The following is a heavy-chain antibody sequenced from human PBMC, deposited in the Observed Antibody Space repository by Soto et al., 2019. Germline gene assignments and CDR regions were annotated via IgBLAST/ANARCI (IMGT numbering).Heavy chain of an antibody. CDR1: GGPFGSSA. CDR2: IIPVFDKA. D-gene: IGHD3-16*01. CDR3: ARLRRDWGDAFDL. Sequence: QVQLVQSGADVKKPGSSVKVSCKTSGGPFGSSAISWVRQAPAQGLEWMGEIIPVFDKANYAQNFQGRLTITADEPTGTVLMQLSSLRSGDTAVYFCARLRRDWGDAFDLWGLGTFVTVSS. J-gene: IGHJ3*01. V-gene: IGHV1-69*01.